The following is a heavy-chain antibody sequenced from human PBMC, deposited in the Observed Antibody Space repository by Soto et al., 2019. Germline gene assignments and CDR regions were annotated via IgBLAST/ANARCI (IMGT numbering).Heavy chain of an antibody. CDR3: ARRSGYYKSYYYMDV. Sequence: SETLSLTCAVYGGSFSGYYWSWIRQPPGKGLEWIGEINHSGSTNYNPSLKSRVTISVDTSKNQFSLKLSSVTAADTAVYYCARRSGYYKSYYYMDVWGKGTTVTVSS. V-gene: IGHV4-34*01. D-gene: IGHD3-3*01. CDR1: GGSFSGYY. J-gene: IGHJ6*03. CDR2: INHSGST.